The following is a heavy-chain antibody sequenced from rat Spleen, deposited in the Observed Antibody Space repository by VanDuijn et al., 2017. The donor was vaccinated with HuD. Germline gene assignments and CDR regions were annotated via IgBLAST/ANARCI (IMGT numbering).Heavy chain of an antibody. D-gene: IGHD5-1*01. CDR3: ARPNWSFDY. J-gene: IGHJ2*01. CDR1: GFTFSDYY. V-gene: IGHV5-22*01. Sequence: EVQLVESGGGLVQPGRSLKLSCAASGFTFSDYYMAWVRQAPKKGLEWVASISYEGSSTYYGDSVKGRFTISRDNAKSTLYLQMNSLRSEDTATYYCARPNWSFDYWGQGVMVTVSS. CDR2: ISYEGSST.